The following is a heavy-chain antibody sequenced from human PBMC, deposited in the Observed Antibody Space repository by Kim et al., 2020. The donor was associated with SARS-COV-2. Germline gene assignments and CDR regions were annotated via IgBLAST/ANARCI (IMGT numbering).Heavy chain of an antibody. Sequence: GGSLRLSCAASGFTFSDYYMSWIRQAPGKGLEWVSYISSSGSTIYYADSVKGRFTISRDNAKNSLYLQMNSLRAEDTAVYYCARDPRLRKIAAALDYWGQGTLVTVSS. J-gene: IGHJ4*02. CDR1: GFTFSDYY. CDR2: ISSSGSTI. D-gene: IGHD6-13*01. CDR3: ARDPRLRKIAAALDY. V-gene: IGHV3-11*01.